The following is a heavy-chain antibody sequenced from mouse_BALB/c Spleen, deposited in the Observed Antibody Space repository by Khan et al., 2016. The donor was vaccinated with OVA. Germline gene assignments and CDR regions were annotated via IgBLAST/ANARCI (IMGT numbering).Heavy chain of an antibody. J-gene: IGHJ3*01. Sequence: EVELVESGGGLVQPGGSRKLSCAASGFTFSDYRMAWVRQAPGKGPEWVAFISDLAYSIYYADTVTGRFTISREHAKNTLYLEMRSLRSEDTAMYYCARGGGTAPFAYWGLGTLVTVSA. V-gene: IGHV5-15*02. CDR3: ARGGGTAPFAY. CDR2: ISDLAYSI. D-gene: IGHD1-2*01. CDR1: GFTFSDYR.